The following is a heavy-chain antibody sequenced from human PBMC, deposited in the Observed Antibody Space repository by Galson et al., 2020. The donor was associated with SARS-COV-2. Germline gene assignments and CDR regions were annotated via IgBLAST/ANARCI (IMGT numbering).Heavy chain of an antibody. V-gene: IGHV3-30*04. CDR3: VTGGTVVTLGDY. J-gene: IGHJ4*02. D-gene: IGHD3-22*01. CDR1: GFPFSIYA. CDR2: ISYDADEK. Sequence: GESLKIYCTASGFPFSIYAMHWVRQAPGKGLEWVAVISYDADEKHYAYSVKGRFTISRDNSKNTLYLQMNSLRTEDTAVYYCVTGGTVVTLGDYWGQGTLVTVSS.